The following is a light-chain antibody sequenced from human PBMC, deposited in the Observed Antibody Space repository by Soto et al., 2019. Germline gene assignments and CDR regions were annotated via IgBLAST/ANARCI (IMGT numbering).Light chain of an antibody. CDR3: SSYTTSNTRQIV. V-gene: IGLV2-14*03. Sequence: QRVLTQPASVSGPPRQSITISCTGTTSDVGGYNYVSWYQHHPGKAPKLLIYDVSNRPSGISNRFSGSKSDNTASLTISGLQPEDEADYYCSSYTTSNTRQIVFGTGTKVTVL. CDR1: TSDVGGYNY. CDR2: DVS. J-gene: IGLJ1*01.